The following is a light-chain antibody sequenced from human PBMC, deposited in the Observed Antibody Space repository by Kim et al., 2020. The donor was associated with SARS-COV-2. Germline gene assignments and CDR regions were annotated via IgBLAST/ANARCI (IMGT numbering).Light chain of an antibody. CDR1: SSNIGSNY. J-gene: IGLJ3*02. CDR3: AAWDDSLSGWV. V-gene: IGLV1-47*01. CDR2: RNN. Sequence: GQGVTISCSGSSSNIGSNYVYWYQQLPGTAPKLLIYRNNQRPSGVPDRFSGSKSGTSASLASSGLRSEDEAEYYCAAWDDSLSGWVFGGGTKLTVL.